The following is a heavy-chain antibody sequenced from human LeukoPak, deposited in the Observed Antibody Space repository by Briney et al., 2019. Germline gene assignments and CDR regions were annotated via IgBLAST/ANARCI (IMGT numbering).Heavy chain of an antibody. J-gene: IGHJ5*02. CDR1: GGSFSGYY. CDR2: INHSGST. CDR3: ARDWGLKRETNWFDP. V-gene: IGHV4-34*01. Sequence: SETLSLTCAVYGGSFSGYYWSWIRQPPGKGLEWIGEINHSGSTNYNPSLKSRVTISVDTSKNQFSLKLSSVTAADTAVYYCARDWGLKRETNWFDPWGQGTLVTVSS. D-gene: IGHD3-16*01.